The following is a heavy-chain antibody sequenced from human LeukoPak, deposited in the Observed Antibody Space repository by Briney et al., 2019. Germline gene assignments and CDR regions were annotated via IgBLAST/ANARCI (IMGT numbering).Heavy chain of an antibody. D-gene: IGHD3-22*01. Sequence: GRSLRLSCAASGFTFSSYAMHWVRQAPGKGLEWVAVTSYDGSNKYYADSVKGRFTISRDNSKNTLYLQMNSLRAEDTAVYYCARDLYYDLVEWGAFDIWGQGTMVTVSS. CDR1: GFTFSSYA. V-gene: IGHV3-30-3*01. J-gene: IGHJ3*02. CDR3: ARDLYYDLVEWGAFDI. CDR2: TSYDGSNK.